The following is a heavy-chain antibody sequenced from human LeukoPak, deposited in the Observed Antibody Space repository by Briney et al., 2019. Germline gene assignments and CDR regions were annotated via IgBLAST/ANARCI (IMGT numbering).Heavy chain of an antibody. CDR1: GFTFTSSA. CDR2: IVVGSGST. Sequence: ASVKVSCKAAGFTFTSSAVQWVRHPRGQRLEWIGCIVVGSGSTNYAQKFQERVTITMDMSTSTAYMELSSLRSEDTAVYYCEWGTVTTVYWGQGTLVTVSS. CDR3: EWGTVTTVY. V-gene: IGHV1-58*01. J-gene: IGHJ4*02. D-gene: IGHD4-17*01.